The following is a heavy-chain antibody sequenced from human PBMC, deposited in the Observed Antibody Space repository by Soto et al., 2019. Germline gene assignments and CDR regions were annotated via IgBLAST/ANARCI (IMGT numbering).Heavy chain of an antibody. J-gene: IGHJ6*02. V-gene: IGHV3-23*01. CDR1: GFTFSNHA. CDR2: ISGVGGDT. D-gene: IGHD6-19*01. Sequence: PGGSLRLSSAASGFTFSNHAMAWLRQVPGKGLEWVSGISGVGGDTYHADYVRGRFTISRDNSKNTLYLQMNSLRAEDAAVYYCARTDSSGWSTRYGMDVWGQGTTVTVSS. CDR3: ARTDSSGWSTRYGMDV.